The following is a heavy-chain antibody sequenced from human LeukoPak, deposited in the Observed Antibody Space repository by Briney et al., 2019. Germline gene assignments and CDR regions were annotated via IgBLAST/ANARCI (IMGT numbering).Heavy chain of an antibody. Sequence: ASVKVSCKASGGTFSSYAISWVRQAPGQGLEWMGRIIPVLGIANYAQKFQGRVTITADKSTSTAYMELSSLRSEDTAVYYCARDQPAFPYYYDSSGPLDYWGQGTLVTVSS. CDR2: IIPVLGIA. D-gene: IGHD3-22*01. CDR3: ARDQPAFPYYYDSSGPLDY. CDR1: GGTFSSYA. V-gene: IGHV1-69*04. J-gene: IGHJ4*02.